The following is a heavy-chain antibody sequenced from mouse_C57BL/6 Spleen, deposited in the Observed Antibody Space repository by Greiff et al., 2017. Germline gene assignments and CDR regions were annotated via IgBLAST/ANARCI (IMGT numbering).Heavy chain of an antibody. D-gene: IGHD2-3*01. CDR2: ISYDGSN. V-gene: IGHV3-6*01. CDR3: ARESLVYDGYPAWFAY. J-gene: IGHJ3*01. CDR1: GYSITSGYY. Sequence: EVKLMESGPGLVKPSQSLSLTCSVTGYSITSGYYWNWIRQFPGNKLEWMGYISYDGSNNYNPSLKNRISITRDTSKNQFFLKLNSVTTEDTATYYCARESLVYDGYPAWFAYWGQGTLVTVSA.